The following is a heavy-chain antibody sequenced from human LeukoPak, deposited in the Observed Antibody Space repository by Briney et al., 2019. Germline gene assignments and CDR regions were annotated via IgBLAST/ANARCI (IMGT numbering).Heavy chain of an antibody. J-gene: IGHJ4*02. CDR2: IRSKAYGGTT. CDR1: GFTFGDYA. V-gene: IGHV3-49*04. D-gene: IGHD6-6*01. Sequence: PGGSLGLSCTASGFTFGDYAMSWVRQAPGKGLEWVGFIRSKAYGGTTEYAASVKGRFTISRDDSKSIAYLQMNSLKTEDTAVYYCTRVGSSSSFDYWGQGTLVTVSS. CDR3: TRVGSSSSFDY.